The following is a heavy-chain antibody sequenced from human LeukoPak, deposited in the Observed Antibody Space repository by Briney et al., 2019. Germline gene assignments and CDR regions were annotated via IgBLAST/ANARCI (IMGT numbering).Heavy chain of an antibody. J-gene: IGHJ4*02. V-gene: IGHV1-69*05. CDR3: AREGGIAAAVDY. Sequence: SVKVSCKASGGTFSSYAISWVRQAPGQGLEWMGRIIPIFGTANYAQKFQGRVTITTDESTSTAYMELSGLRSEDTAVYYCAREGGIAAAVDYWGQGTLVTVSS. CDR1: GGTFSSYA. D-gene: IGHD6-13*01. CDR2: IIPIFGTA.